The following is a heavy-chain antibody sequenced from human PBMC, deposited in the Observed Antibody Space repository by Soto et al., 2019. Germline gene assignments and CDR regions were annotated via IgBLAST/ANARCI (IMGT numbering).Heavy chain of an antibody. V-gene: IGHV4-4*07. J-gene: IGHJ5*02. Sequence: SETLSLTCTVSGGSISSYYWSWIRQPAGKGLEWIGRIYTSGSTNYNPSLKSRVTMSVDTSKNQFSLKLSSVTAADTAVYYCARDNPLLGHYDFWSGYPTNNWFDPWGQGTLVTVSS. CDR3: ARDNPLLGHYDFWSGYPTNNWFDP. CDR2: IYTSGST. D-gene: IGHD3-3*01. CDR1: GGSISSYY.